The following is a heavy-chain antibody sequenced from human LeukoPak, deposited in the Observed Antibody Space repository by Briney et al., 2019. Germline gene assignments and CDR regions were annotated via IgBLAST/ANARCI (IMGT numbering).Heavy chain of an antibody. CDR1: GGSISSYY. Sequence: SETLSLTCTVSGGSISSYYWSWIRQPPGKGLEWIGRIYTSGSTNYNPSLKSRVTMSVDTSKNQFSLKLSSVTAADTAVYYCARMYCSSTSCYYFDYWGQGTLVTVSS. CDR3: ARMYCSSTSCYYFDY. D-gene: IGHD2-2*01. J-gene: IGHJ4*02. V-gene: IGHV4-4*07. CDR2: IYTSGST.